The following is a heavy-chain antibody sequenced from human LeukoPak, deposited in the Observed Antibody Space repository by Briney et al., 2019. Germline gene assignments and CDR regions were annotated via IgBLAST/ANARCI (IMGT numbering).Heavy chain of an antibody. CDR3: ARGNRIAVAGTWVDY. Sequence: PGGSLRLSCAASGFSFSNFWMTWVRQAPGKGLEWVSSISSSSYIYYADSVKGRFTISRDNAKNSLYLQMNSLRAEDTAVYYCARGNRIAVAGTWVDYWGQGTLVTVSS. D-gene: IGHD6-19*01. V-gene: IGHV3-21*01. CDR1: GFSFSNFW. CDR2: ISSSSYI. J-gene: IGHJ4*02.